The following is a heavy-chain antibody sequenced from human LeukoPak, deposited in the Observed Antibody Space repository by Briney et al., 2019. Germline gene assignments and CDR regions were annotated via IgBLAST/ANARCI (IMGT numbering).Heavy chain of an antibody. D-gene: IGHD2-2*01. CDR3: ARDPLRDIVVVPAAISVKMNWFDP. Sequence: WGSLRLSCAASGFTFSSYWMSWVRQAPGKGLKWVANIKQDGSEKYYVDPVKGRFTISSDNAKNSLYLQMNSLRAEDTAVYYCARDPLRDIVVVPAAISVKMNWFDPWGQGTLVTVSS. J-gene: IGHJ5*02. CDR1: GFTFSSYW. CDR2: IKQDGSEK. V-gene: IGHV3-7*01.